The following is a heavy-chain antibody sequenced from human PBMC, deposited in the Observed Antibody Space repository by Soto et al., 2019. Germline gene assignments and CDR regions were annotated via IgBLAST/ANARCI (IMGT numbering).Heavy chain of an antibody. J-gene: IGHJ4*02. D-gene: IGHD3-22*01. Sequence: GGSLRLSCAASGFTFSSYGMHWVRQAPGKGLEWVAVISYDGSNKYYADSVKGRITISRDNSKNTLYLQMNSLRAEDTAVYYCAKDYYDSSGYYYAGEVPGYWGQGTLVTVSS. CDR2: ISYDGSNK. V-gene: IGHV3-30*18. CDR1: GFTFSSYG. CDR3: AKDYYDSSGYYYAGEVPGY.